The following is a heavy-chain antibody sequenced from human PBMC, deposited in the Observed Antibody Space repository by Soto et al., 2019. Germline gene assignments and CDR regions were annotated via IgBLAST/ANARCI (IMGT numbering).Heavy chain of an antibody. CDR3: AREEGYCNGGPCYRGAFDF. Sequence: EVQLVESGGGLVKPGGSPRLSCAACKFTFSDCSMLWVRQAPGKGLEWLAFIGNSNNPTFYADSVRGRFTISRDNPKNSVYLQMNSLREEHTAVYFCAREEGYCNGGPCYRGAFDFWGQGTIVTVSP. CDR1: KFTFSDCS. CDR2: IGNSNNPT. D-gene: IGHD2-15*01. J-gene: IGHJ3*01. V-gene: IGHV3-21*02.